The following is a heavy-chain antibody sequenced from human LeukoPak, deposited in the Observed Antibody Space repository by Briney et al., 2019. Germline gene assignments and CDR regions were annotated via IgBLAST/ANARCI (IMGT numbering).Heavy chain of an antibody. CDR2: IYYSGST. D-gene: IGHD6-6*01. V-gene: IGHV4-39*07. CDR3: ARDEVRQHLVKY. CDR1: GGSISSSSYY. J-gene: IGHJ4*02. Sequence: SETLSLTCTVSGGSISSSSYYWGWIRQPPGKGLEWIGSIYYSGSTYYNPSLKSRVTISVDTSKNQFSLKLSSVTAADTAVYYCARDEVRQHLVKYWGQGTLVTVSS.